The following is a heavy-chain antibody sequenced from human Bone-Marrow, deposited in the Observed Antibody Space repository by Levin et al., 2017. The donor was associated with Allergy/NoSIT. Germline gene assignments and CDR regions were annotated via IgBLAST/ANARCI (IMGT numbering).Heavy chain of an antibody. V-gene: IGHV3-53*01. J-gene: IGHJ4*02. D-gene: IGHD3-16*01. CDR3: ARDDYYVWGGYEG. CDR1: GFTVSSYY. Sequence: GGSLRLSCAASGFTVSSYYMSWVRQAPGKGLEWVSVIYNDGGTYYADSVKGRFTISRDNSKNTVYLQMNSLRAEDTAVYYCARDDYYVWGGYEGWGQGTLVTVSS. CDR2: IYNDGGT.